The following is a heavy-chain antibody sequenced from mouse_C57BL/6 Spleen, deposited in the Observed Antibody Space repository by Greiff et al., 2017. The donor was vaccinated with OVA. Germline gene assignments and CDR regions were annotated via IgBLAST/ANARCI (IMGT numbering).Heavy chain of an antibody. Sequence: QVQLKQPGAELVMPGASVKLSCKASGYTFTSYWMHWVKQRPGQGLEWIGEIDPSDSYTNYNQKFKGKSTLTVDKSSSTAYMQLSSLTSEDSAVYYCALKQGGWYYFDYWGQGTTLTVSS. D-gene: IGHD1-3*01. V-gene: IGHV1-69*01. CDR1: GYTFTSYW. J-gene: IGHJ2*01. CDR2: IDPSDSYT. CDR3: ALKQGGWYYFDY.